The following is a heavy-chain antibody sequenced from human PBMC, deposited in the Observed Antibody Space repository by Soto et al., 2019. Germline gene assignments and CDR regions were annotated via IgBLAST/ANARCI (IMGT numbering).Heavy chain of an antibody. D-gene: IGHD6-25*01. CDR1: GGSISSGDYY. J-gene: IGHJ5*02. CDR2: IYYSGST. Sequence: SETLSLTCTVSGGSISSGDYYWSWIRQPPGKGLEWIGYIYYSGSTYYNPSLKSRVTISVDTSKNQFALKLRSVTAADTAVYYCVRGAFSGTWFDPSGQGTLVTVAP. V-gene: IGHV4-30-4*01. CDR3: VRGAFSGTWFDP.